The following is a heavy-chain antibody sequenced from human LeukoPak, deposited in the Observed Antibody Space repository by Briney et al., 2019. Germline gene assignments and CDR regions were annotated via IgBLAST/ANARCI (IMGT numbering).Heavy chain of an antibody. Sequence: GVSPRLSCAASGFTFSRYWIHWVRQSPGKGVVWVSRINTDWSITSYADSVKGRFTICRVNAKNTLYLQLNSLRAEDSVLFYCARRTMAAPGLRYWGQGTLVTVSS. CDR2: INTDWSIT. V-gene: IGHV3-74*01. D-gene: IGHD6-6*01. CDR3: ARRTMAAPGLRY. J-gene: IGHJ4*02. CDR1: GFTFSRYW.